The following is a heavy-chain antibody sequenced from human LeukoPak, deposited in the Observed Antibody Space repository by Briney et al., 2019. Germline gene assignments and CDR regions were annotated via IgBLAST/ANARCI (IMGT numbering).Heavy chain of an antibody. CDR3: ARGGGSHYGDQINLIFDY. D-gene: IGHD4-17*01. Sequence: PSETLSLTCTVSGGSISSGDYYWSWIRQPPGKGLEWTGYIYYSGSTYYNPSLKSRVTISVDTSKNQFSLKLSSVTAADTAVYYCARGGGSHYGDQINLIFDYWGQGTLVTVSS. V-gene: IGHV4-30-4*01. CDR1: GGSISSGDYY. CDR2: IYYSGST. J-gene: IGHJ4*02.